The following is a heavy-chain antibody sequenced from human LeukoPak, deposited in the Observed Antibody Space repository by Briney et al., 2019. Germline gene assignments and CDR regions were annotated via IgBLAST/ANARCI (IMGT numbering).Heavy chain of an antibody. J-gene: IGHJ4*02. Sequence: ASMKVSCKASGYTFTNFDINWVRQATGQGLEWMGWMNPNTGNAGYAQKFQDRVTITWDASISTAYMDLSSLRSEDTAVYYCARVGYSNSYDYWGQGTLVTVSS. CDR1: GYTFTNFD. CDR2: MNPNTGNA. V-gene: IGHV1-8*03. CDR3: ARVGYSNSYDY. D-gene: IGHD4-11*01.